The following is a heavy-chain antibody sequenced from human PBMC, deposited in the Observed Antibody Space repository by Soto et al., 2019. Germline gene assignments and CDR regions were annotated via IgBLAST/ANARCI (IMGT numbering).Heavy chain of an antibody. V-gene: IGHV3-23*01. CDR2: ISGSGGST. Sequence: PGGSLRLSCAAFGFTFSSYAMSRVLQAPGKGLEWVSAISGSGGSTYYADSVKGRFTISRDNSKNTLYLQMNSLRAEDTAVYYCAKANKLNRWAGDYYYYGMDVWGQGTTVTVSS. J-gene: IGHJ6*02. CDR3: AKANKLNRWAGDYYYYGMDV. CDR1: GFTFSSYA. D-gene: IGHD3-10*01.